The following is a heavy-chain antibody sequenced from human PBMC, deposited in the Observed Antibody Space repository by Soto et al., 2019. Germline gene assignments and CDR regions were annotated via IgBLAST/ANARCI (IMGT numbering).Heavy chain of an antibody. CDR3: ARDRCSSTSCYPHGLDY. V-gene: IGHV3-30-3*01. J-gene: IGHJ4*02. CDR2: ISYDGSNK. CDR1: GFTFSSYA. D-gene: IGHD2-2*01. Sequence: GGSLRLSCAASGFTFSSYAMHWVRQAPCKGLEWVAVISYDGSNKYYADSVKGRFTISRDNSKNTLYLQMNSLRAEDTAVYYCARDRCSSTSCYPHGLDYWGQGTLVTVSS.